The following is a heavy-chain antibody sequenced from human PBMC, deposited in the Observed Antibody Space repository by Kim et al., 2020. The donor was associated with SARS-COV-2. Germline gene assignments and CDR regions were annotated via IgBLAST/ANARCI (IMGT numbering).Heavy chain of an antibody. J-gene: IGHJ4*02. CDR2: INPTNGNT. Sequence: ASVKVSCKASGFPFTDFYMHWVRQAPGQGLEWMGLINPTNGNTWYAQKFQGRITMTGATSTNTIYMELNSLKSDDSALYYCSRMASSGSFDYCGQGTLVTV. V-gene: IGHV1-46*03. CDR3: SRMASSGSFDY. CDR1: GFPFTDFY. D-gene: IGHD5-12*01.